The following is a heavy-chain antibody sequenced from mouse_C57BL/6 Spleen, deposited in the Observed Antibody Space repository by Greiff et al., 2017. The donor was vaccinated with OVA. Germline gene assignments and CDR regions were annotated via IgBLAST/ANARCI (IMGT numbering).Heavy chain of an antibody. CDR2: IYPSDSET. Sequence: QVQLQQPGAELVRPGSSVKLSCKASGYTFTSYWMDWVKQRPGQGLEWIGNIYPSDSETHYTQKFKDKATLTVDKSSSTAYMQLSSLTSEDSAVSYCARRRGAYCSNYVGFAYWGQGTLVTVSA. V-gene: IGHV1-61*01. D-gene: IGHD2-5*01. CDR3: ARRRGAYCSNYVGFAY. CDR1: GYTFTSYW. J-gene: IGHJ3*01.